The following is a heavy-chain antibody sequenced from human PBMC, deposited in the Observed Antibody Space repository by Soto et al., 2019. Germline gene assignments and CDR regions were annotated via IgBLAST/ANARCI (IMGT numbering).Heavy chain of an antibody. V-gene: IGHV4-39*02. CDR3: ARDRGVYSSSDTDLPYYYYGMDV. J-gene: IGHJ6*02. Sequence: SETLSLTCTVSGGSISSSYHYWGWIRQPPGKGLQWIGSIYYSGDTYYNPSLKSRITINPDTSKNQFSLQLNSVTPEDTAVYYCARDRGVYSSSDTDLPYYYYGMDVWGQGTTVTVSS. D-gene: IGHD6-6*01. CDR2: IYYSGDT. CDR1: GGSISSSYHY.